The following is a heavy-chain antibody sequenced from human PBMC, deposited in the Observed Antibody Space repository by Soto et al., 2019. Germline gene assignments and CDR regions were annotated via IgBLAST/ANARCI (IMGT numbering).Heavy chain of an antibody. CDR1: GGTFSSYA. J-gene: IGHJ6*02. D-gene: IGHD3-10*01. CDR3: ASSGSSSAAYYYYGMDI. Sequence: ASVKVSCKASGGTFSSYAISWVRQAPGQGLEWMGGIIPIFGTANYAQKFQGRVTITADESTSTAYMELSSLRSEDTAVYYCASSGSSSAAYYYYGMDIWGQGTTVTVSS. CDR2: IIPIFGTA. V-gene: IGHV1-69*13.